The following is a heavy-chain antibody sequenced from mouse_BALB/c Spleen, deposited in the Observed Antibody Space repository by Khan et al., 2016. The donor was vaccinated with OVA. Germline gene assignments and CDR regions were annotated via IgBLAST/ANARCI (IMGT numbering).Heavy chain of an antibody. D-gene: IGHD4-1*01. V-gene: IGHV2-3*01. CDR1: GFSLTTYG. CDR3: AKQDRGTLDAMDY. CDR2: IWGDGST. J-gene: IGHJ4*01. Sequence: VQLQESGPGLVAPSQSLSITCTVSGFSLTTYGVSWVRQPPGKGLEWLGVIWGDGSTNYHSALISGLTISKANSKSQVFLKLNSLQTADTGTYYYAKQDRGTLDAMDYWGQGTSVTVSA.